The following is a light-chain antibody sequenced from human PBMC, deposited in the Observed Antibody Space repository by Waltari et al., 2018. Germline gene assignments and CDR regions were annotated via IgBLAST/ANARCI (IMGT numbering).Light chain of an antibody. V-gene: IGKV1-5*03. CDR1: QSIGSW. Sequence: DIQMTQSHSTLSASVGDRVTIPCRASQSIGSWLAWYQQKPGKAPKLLIYEATSLESGVPSRFSASGSGTEFTLTISSLQPDDFATYYCQRYNSYPITFGPGTKVDI. CDR3: QRYNSYPIT. J-gene: IGKJ3*01. CDR2: EAT.